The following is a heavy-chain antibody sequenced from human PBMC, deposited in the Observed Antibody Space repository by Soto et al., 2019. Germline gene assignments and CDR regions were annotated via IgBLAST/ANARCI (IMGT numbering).Heavy chain of an antibody. V-gene: IGHV3-30-3*01. Sequence: QVQLVESGGGVVQPGRSLRLSCSASGFTFSDFEMYWIRQAPGKGLDWVSFISYDGSNQYYAGSVKGRFTISRDNSKNTLFLPMSSLRPEDPAVYFCARRTGTAPRFDFWGQGTLVTVSS. CDR1: GFTFSDFE. D-gene: IGHD1-7*01. CDR2: ISYDGSNQ. J-gene: IGHJ4*02. CDR3: ARRTGTAPRFDF.